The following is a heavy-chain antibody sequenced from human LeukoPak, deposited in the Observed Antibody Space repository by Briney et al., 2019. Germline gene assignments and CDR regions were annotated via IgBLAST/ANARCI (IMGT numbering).Heavy chain of an antibody. CDR2: IYWDDDR. Sequence: ESGPTLVKPTQTLTLTCTFSGFSLSTSGVGVGWIRQPPGKALGWLALIYWDDDRRYSPSLKSRLTITKDTSKNQVVLTMTNMDPVDTATYYCAHTGGLWFGVYWGQGTLVTVSS. D-gene: IGHD3-10*01. CDR3: AHTGGLWFGVY. J-gene: IGHJ4*01. V-gene: IGHV2-5*02. CDR1: GFSLSTSGVG.